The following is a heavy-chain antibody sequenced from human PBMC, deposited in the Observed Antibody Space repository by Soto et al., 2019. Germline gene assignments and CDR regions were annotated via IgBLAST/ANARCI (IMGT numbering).Heavy chain of an antibody. J-gene: IGHJ6*02. D-gene: IGHD1-7*01. CDR2: IYYSGST. CDR3: ARDVGAGTTDYYYGMDV. V-gene: IGHV4-59*01. CDR1: GGSISSYY. Sequence: SETLSLTCTVSGGSISSYYWSWIRQPPGKGLEWIGYIYYSGSTNYNPSLKSRVTISVDTSKNQFSLKLSSVTAADTAVYYCARDVGAGTTDYYYGMDVWGQGTTVTVSS.